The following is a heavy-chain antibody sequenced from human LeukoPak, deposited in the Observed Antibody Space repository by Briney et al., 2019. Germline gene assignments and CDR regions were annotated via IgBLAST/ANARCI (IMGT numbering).Heavy chain of an antibody. V-gene: IGHV1-69*06. CDR2: IIPIFGTA. D-gene: IGHD6-6*01. CDR1: GGTFSSYA. CDR3: ASPVGIAARMGYYMDV. Sequence: SVKVSCKASGGTFSSYAISWVRQAPGQGLEWMGGIIPIFGTANYAQKFQGRVTITADKSTSTVYMELSSLRSEDTAVYYCASPVGIAARMGYYMDVWGKGTTVTVSS. J-gene: IGHJ6*03.